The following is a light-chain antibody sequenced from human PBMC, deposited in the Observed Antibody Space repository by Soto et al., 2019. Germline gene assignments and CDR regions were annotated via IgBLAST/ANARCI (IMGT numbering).Light chain of an antibody. V-gene: IGKV3D-15*01. Sequence: DIVMTQSPAPLSVSPGETASLSCMSSQSAGNFLAWYQQKPGQAPRLIIYYISTRATGTPARFIGSRSGTECTLTINSLQSEDAAVYYCQQHNQWPITFGQGTRLEIK. CDR2: YIS. CDR3: QQHNQWPIT. CDR1: QSAGNF. J-gene: IGKJ5*01.